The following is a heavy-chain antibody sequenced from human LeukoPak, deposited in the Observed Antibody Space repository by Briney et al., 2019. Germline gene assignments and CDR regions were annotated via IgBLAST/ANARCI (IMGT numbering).Heavy chain of an antibody. V-gene: IGHV3-30*18. CDR1: GFTFSSYG. CDR2: ISYDGSNK. CDR3: AKDRGSGGSFDY. J-gene: IGHJ4*02. D-gene: IGHD2-15*01. Sequence: GGSLRLSCAASGFTFSSYGMHWVRRAPGEGLEWVAVISYDGSNKYYADSVKGRFTISRDNSKNTLYLQMNSLRAEDTAVYYCAKDRGSGGSFDYWGQGTLVTVSS.